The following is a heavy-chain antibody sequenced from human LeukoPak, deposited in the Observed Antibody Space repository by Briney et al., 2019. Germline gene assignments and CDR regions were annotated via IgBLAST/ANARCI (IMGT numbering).Heavy chain of an antibody. D-gene: IGHD3/OR15-3a*01. CDR1: GFTFSDYY. J-gene: IGHJ2*01. Sequence: GGSLRLSCAASGFTFSDYYMSWIRQAPGKGLEWVSYISSSGSTIYYADSVKGRFTISRDNSKNTLYMQMNSLRAKDTAVYYCAKDWTGTKPFDLWGRGTLVTVSS. V-gene: IGHV3-11*01. CDR2: ISSSGSTI. CDR3: AKDWTGTKPFDL.